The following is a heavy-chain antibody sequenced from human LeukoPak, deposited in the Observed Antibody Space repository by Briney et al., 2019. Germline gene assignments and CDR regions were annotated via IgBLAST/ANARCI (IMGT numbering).Heavy chain of an antibody. V-gene: IGHV3-30*02. J-gene: IGHJ5*02. CDR1: GFTFSSYG. CDR3: AKGTKDDFWSGYSGVNWFDP. CDR2: IRYDGSNK. Sequence: SGGSLRLSCAASGFTFSSYGMDSVRQAPGKGLEWVAFIRYDGSNKYYADSVKGRFTISRDNSKNTLYLQMNSLRAEDTAVYYCAKGTKDDFWSGYSGVNWFDPWGQGTLVTVSS. D-gene: IGHD3-3*01.